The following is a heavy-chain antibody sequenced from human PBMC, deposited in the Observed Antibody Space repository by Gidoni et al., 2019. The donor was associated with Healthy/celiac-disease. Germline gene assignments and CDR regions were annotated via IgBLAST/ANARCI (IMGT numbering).Heavy chain of an antibody. CDR3: TPGTTVFDY. CDR1: GVHFSGSA. CDR2: IRSKANSYAT. J-gene: IGHJ4*02. V-gene: IGHV3-73*01. Sequence: EVQLVESGGGLVQPGGSLKLSCAASGVHFSGSAMNWVRQASGKGLEWVGRIRSKANSYATAYAASVKGRFTISRDDSKNTAYLQMNSLKTEDTAVYYCTPGTTVFDYWGQGTLVTVSS. D-gene: IGHD1-1*01.